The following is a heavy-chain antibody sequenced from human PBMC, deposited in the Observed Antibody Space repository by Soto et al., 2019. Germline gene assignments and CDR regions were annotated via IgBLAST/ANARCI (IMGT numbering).Heavy chain of an antibody. J-gene: IGHJ4*02. D-gene: IGHD2-15*01. CDR1: GFAFSTYA. Sequence: GGSLRLSCAASGFAFSTYAMSWVRQAPGKGLEWVSAISGSGGSTYYADSVKGRFTISRDNSKNTLYLQMNSLRAEDTAVYYCAQTGPVVAAFFDYWGQGTLVTVSS. V-gene: IGHV3-23*01. CDR3: AQTGPVVAAFFDY. CDR2: ISGSGGST.